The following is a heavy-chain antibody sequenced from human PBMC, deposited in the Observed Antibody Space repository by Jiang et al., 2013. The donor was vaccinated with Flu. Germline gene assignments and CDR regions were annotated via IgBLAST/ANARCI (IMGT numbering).Heavy chain of an antibody. J-gene: IGHJ4*02. Sequence: GPGLVKPSETLSLTCTVSGGSISSSSYYWGWIRQPPGKGLEWIGSIYYSGSTYYNPSLKSRVTISVDTSKNQFSLKLSSVTAADTAVYYCAAVAGTGPDYWGQGTLVTVSS. D-gene: IGHD6-19*01. CDR3: AAVAGTGPDY. CDR1: GGSISSSSYY. V-gene: IGHV4-39*07. CDR2: IYYSGST.